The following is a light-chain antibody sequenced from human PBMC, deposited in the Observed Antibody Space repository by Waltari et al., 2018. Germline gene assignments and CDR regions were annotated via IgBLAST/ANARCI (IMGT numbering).Light chain of an antibody. J-gene: IGLJ2*01. CDR1: SSDVGSYNF. CDR3: CSYAGRYTSV. V-gene: IGLV2-11*01. CDR2: DVT. Sequence: QSALTQPHSVSGSPGQSVTISCTGTSSDVGSYNFVSWYQQHPGKAPKLRVYDVTKRPPGGPARFSGSQAGNTASLTISGLLTDDEADYYCCSYAGRYTSVFGGGTRVTVL.